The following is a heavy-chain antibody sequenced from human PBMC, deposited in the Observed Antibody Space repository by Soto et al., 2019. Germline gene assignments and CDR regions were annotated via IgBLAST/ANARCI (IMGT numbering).Heavy chain of an antibody. CDR3: ARGRDTAMARVAFDI. CDR1: GFTVSSNY. D-gene: IGHD5-18*01. J-gene: IGHJ3*02. V-gene: IGHV3-53*04. Sequence: EVQLVESGGGLVQPGGSLRLSCAASGFTVSSNYMTWVRQAPGKGLEWVSVIYSVGSTYYADSVKGRFTISRHNSKNTLYLQMTSLRAEDTAVYYWARGRDTAMARVAFDIWGQGTMVTVSS. CDR2: IYSVGST.